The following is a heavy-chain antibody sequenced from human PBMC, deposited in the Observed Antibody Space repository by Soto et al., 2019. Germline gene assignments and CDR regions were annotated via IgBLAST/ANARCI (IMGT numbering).Heavy chain of an antibody. CDR2: IIPIFGTA. CDR3: ARVYDYGDPGVYFDY. J-gene: IGHJ4*02. CDR1: GGTFSSYA. Sequence: QVQLVQSGAEVKKPGSSVKVSCKASGGTFSSYAISWVRQAPGQGLEWMGGIIPIFGTANYAQKFQGRVTIDAEESTSTAYMELSRLISEDTAVYYCARVYDYGDPGVYFDYWGQGTLVTDS. V-gene: IGHV1-69*12. D-gene: IGHD4-17*01.